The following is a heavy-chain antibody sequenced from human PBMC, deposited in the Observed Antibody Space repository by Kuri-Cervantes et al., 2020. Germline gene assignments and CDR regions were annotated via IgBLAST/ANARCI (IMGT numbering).Heavy chain of an antibody. J-gene: IGHJ4*02. V-gene: IGHV3-30*03. D-gene: IGHD2-2*03. CDR2: ISYDGSNK. Sequence: GESLKISCAASGFTFSSYGMHWVRQAPGKGLEWVAVISYDGSNKYYADSVKGRFTISRDNSKNTLYLQMNSLRVEDTAVYYCARSWITESGYWGQGTLVTVSS. CDR3: ARSWITESGY. CDR1: GFTFSSYG.